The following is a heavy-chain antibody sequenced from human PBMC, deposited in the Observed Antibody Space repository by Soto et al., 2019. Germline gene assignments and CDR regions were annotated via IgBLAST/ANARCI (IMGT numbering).Heavy chain of an antibody. CDR1: GGSISSGDFY. J-gene: IGHJ5*02. V-gene: IGHV4-30-4*01. CDR2: ISYSGST. Sequence: LSLTCTVSGGSISSGDFYWSWIRQPPGRGLEWIGYISYSGSTYYNTSLKSRVTISVDTSKNQFSPKLNSVTAADTAVYYCARGGPTGGSYKYNWFDPWGQGTLVTVSS. D-gene: IGHD2-15*01. CDR3: ARGGPTGGSYKYNWFDP.